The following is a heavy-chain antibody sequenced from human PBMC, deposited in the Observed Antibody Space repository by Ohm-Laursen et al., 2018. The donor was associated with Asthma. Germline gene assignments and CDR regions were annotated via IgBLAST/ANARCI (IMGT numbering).Heavy chain of an antibody. J-gene: IGHJ4*02. CDR3: ARSRDGYNLVWFDF. CDR1: GFIFSSHW. Sequence: SLRLSCTASGFIFSSHWMTWVRQAPGKGLECVASEKEDGREKYYVNSVKGRFTIPRDNAKNSVSLQMNSLRAEDTAVYYCARSRDGYNLVWFDFWGQGTLVTVFS. CDR2: EKEDGREK. V-gene: IGHV3-7*05. D-gene: IGHD5-24*01.